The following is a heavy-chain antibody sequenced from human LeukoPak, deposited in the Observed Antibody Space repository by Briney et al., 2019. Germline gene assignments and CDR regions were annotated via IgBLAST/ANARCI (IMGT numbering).Heavy chain of an antibody. V-gene: IGHV4-59*08. J-gene: IGHJ4*02. Sequence: PSETLSLTCTVSGGSISSYYWSWIRQPPGKGLEWIGYIYYSGSTNYSPSLKSRVTISVDTSKNQFSLKLSSVTAADTAMYYCARHGGYSYGSPFYNDYWGQGTLVTVSS. CDR3: ARHGGYSYGSPFYNDY. CDR1: GGSISSYY. CDR2: IYYSGST. D-gene: IGHD5-18*01.